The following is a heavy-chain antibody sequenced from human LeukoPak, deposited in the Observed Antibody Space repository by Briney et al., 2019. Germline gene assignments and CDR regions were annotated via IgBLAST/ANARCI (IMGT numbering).Heavy chain of an antibody. J-gene: IGHJ3*01. V-gene: IGHV3-72*01. D-gene: IGHD5-12*01. CDR1: GFTVSSNY. CDR3: ASNVDSGVDV. CDR2: IRNKANSYTT. Sequence: GGSLRLSCAASGFTVSSNYMSWVRQAPGKGLEWVGRIRNKANSYTTEYVASVKGRFTISRDDSKNSLSLQMNGLKTEDTATYYCASNVDSGVDVWGQGKMVTVSS.